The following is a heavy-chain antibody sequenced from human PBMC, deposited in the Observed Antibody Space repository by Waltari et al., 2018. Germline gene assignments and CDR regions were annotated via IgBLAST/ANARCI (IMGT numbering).Heavy chain of an antibody. CDR1: GDSISSDSYY. CDR2: VHFTGTT. D-gene: IGHD4-4*01. V-gene: IGHV4-39*01. CDR3: ARLDYSALRRGCDP. J-gene: IGHJ5*02. Sequence: QLQLQESGPGLVKPSETLSLTCTFSGDSISSDSYYWGWLRQPLGKGLAWIGTVHFTGTTYYNPSLESRVTISVDTSNNQFSLKLTSVTAADTAIYYCARLDYSALRRGCDPWGQGTLVTVSS.